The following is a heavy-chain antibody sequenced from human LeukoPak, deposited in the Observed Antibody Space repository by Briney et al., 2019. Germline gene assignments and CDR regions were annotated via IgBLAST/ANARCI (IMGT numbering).Heavy chain of an antibody. CDR2: IWYDGSEK. CDR3: ARWAAAMDV. CDR1: GFTFSSYG. Sequence: GRSLRPSCAASGFTFSSYGMHWVRQAPGKGLEWVAVIWYDGSEKYYADSVRGRFTISRDNSKNTLYLQMNSPRAEDTAVYYCARWAAAMDVWGKGTTVTVSS. J-gene: IGHJ6*04. V-gene: IGHV3-33*01. D-gene: IGHD2-2*01.